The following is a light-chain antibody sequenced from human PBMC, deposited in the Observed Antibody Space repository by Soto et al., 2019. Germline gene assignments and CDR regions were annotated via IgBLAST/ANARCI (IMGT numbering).Light chain of an antibody. CDR3: QQRNTWPT. CDR1: QSVNTF. CDR2: DAS. Sequence: EIVLTQSPVTLSLSPGERATLSCRASQSVNTFLAWYQQKPDQAPRLLIYDASKRAPGIPARFSGSGSGADFTLTISSLEPEDLAVYYCQQRNTWPTFGQGTKLEIK. V-gene: IGKV3-11*01. J-gene: IGKJ2*01.